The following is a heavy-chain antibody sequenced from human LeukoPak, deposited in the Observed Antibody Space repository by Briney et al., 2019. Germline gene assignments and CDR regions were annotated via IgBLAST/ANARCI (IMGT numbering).Heavy chain of an antibody. J-gene: IGHJ4*02. CDR3: ARARTIGYCSSTSCYRGGSLFDY. Sequence: SETLSLTCAVYGGSFSGYYWSWIRQPPGKGLEWIGYIYHSGSTYYNPSLKSRVTISVDRSKNQFSLKLSSVTAADTAVYYCARARTIGYCSSTSCYRGGSLFDYWGQGTLVTVSS. CDR2: IYHSGST. D-gene: IGHD2-2*02. V-gene: IGHV4-34*01. CDR1: GGSFSGYY.